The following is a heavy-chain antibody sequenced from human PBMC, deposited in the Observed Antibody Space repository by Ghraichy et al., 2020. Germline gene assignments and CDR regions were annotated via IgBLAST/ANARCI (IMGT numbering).Heavy chain of an antibody. D-gene: IGHD2-2*01. CDR2: ISVSGSTL. Sequence: GGSLRLSCATSGFSFRDHYMSWIRQAPGQGLEWVSYISVSGSTLYYADSVKGRFTISRDNAKKSVNLQSNRWRAEDTALDDCASFYCSSSICYPQDWGQGALLTVSS. CDR1: GFSFRDHY. V-gene: IGHV3-11*01. CDR3: ASFYCSSSICYPQD. J-gene: IGHJ1*01.